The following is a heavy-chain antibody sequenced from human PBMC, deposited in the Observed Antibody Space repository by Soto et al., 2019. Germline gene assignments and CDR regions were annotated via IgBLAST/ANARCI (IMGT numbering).Heavy chain of an antibody. D-gene: IGHD1-26*01. CDR1: GFTFSSYA. V-gene: IGHV3-23*01. CDR2: ISGSGDST. Sequence: RGSLRLSCAASGFTFSSYAMNWVRQAPGKGLEWVSAISGSGDSTYYVDSVKGRFTISRDNSNNTLYLQMNSLRAEDTAVYYCAKELPGEILPTSYGPCGQGTLVTGSS. CDR3: AKELPGEILPTSYGP. J-gene: IGHJ5*02.